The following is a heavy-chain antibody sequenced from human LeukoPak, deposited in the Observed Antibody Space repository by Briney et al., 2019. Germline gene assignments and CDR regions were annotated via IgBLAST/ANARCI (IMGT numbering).Heavy chain of an antibody. CDR1: GGSISTYY. Sequence: SETLSLTCTVSGGSISTYYWSWIRQPPGKGLEWIAYIYYSGSTNYNPSLKSRVTISVDTSKNQFSLKLSSVTAADTAVYYCARGGGMDSSYDYWGQGTLVTVSS. CDR3: ARGGGMDSSYDY. CDR2: IYYSGST. V-gene: IGHV4-59*01. D-gene: IGHD6-6*01. J-gene: IGHJ4*02.